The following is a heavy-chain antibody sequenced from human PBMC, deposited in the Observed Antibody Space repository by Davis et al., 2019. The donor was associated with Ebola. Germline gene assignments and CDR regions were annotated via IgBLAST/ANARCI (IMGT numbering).Heavy chain of an antibody. V-gene: IGHV3-23*01. CDR2: ISGSGGST. CDR3: ASRIAVAGSFDY. Sequence: GESLKISCAASGFTFSSYAMSWVRQAPGKGLEWVSAISGSGGSTYYADSVKGRFTISRDNAKNSLYLQMNSLRAEDTAVYYCASRIAVAGSFDYWGQGTLVTVSS. J-gene: IGHJ4*02. CDR1: GFTFSSYA. D-gene: IGHD6-19*01.